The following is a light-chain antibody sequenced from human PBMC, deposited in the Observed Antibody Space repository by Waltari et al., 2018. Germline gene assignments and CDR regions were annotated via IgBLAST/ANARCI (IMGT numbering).Light chain of an antibody. CDR3: HQHNNWPYT. V-gene: IGKV3-11*01. Sequence: EIVLTQSPATLSFFPGERVTLPCRASQSVSRYMAWYKQKPGQAPRLLIYDISNRATGIPARFSGSGSGSDFTLTISSLEPEDFAVYYCHQHNNWPYTFGQGTKLEI. CDR1: QSVSRY. J-gene: IGKJ2*01. CDR2: DIS.